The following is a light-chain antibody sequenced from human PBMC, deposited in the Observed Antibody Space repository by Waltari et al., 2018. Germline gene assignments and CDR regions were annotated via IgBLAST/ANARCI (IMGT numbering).Light chain of an antibody. CDR3: AARDDSLSAPVF. CDR1: SSDIGSKY. CDR2: RNT. V-gene: IGLV1-47*01. J-gene: IGLJ2*01. Sequence: QSVLTQPPSASGPPGQRVTISCSGSSSDIGSKYVYWYQQTPGTAPKLLIYRNTQRPSGIPDRFSASKSGTSASLAISGLRSEDEADYYCAARDDSLSAPVFFGGGTKLTVL.